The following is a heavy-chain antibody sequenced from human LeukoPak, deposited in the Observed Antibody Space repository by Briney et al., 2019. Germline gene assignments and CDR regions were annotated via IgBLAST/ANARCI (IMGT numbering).Heavy chain of an antibody. CDR2: IKQDGSEE. CDR3: ARDIRIAENYFDY. V-gene: IGHV3-7*01. D-gene: IGHD6-13*01. Sequence: AGGSLRLSCAASGFTFSSYWMSWVRQAPGKGLEWVANIKQDGSEEYYVDSVKGRFTISRDNAKNSLYLQMNSLRAEDTAVYYCARDIRIAENYFDYWGQGTLVTVSS. CDR1: GFTFSSYW. J-gene: IGHJ4*02.